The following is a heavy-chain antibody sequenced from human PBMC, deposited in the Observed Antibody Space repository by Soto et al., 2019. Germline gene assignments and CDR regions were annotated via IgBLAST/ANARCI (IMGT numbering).Heavy chain of an antibody. J-gene: IGHJ4*01. Sequence: GVSLRLSCAASGFTFSSYEMNWVRQAPGKGLEWVSYISSSGSTIYYADSVKGRFTISRDNAKNSLYLQMNSLRAEDTAVYYCARYPNLYCSGTECHGYSSQGTSVTVSA. V-gene: IGHV3-48*03. CDR1: GFTFSSYE. D-gene: IGHD2-15*01. CDR3: ARYPNLYCSGTECHGY. CDR2: ISSSGSTI.